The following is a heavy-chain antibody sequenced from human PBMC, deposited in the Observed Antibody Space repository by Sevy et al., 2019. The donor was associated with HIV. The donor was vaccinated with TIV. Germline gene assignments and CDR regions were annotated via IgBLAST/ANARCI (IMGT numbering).Heavy chain of an antibody. Sequence: SETLSLTCAVSGYSISSGYYWGWIRQPPGKGLEWIGSIYHSGSTYYNPSLKSRFTISVDTSKNQFSVKLSSVTAADTAVYYCARGRRYCSGGSCSCGAFDIWGQGTMVTVSS. V-gene: IGHV4-38-2*01. J-gene: IGHJ3*02. CDR2: IYHSGST. CDR1: GYSISSGYY. CDR3: ARGRRYCSGGSCSCGAFDI. D-gene: IGHD2-15*01.